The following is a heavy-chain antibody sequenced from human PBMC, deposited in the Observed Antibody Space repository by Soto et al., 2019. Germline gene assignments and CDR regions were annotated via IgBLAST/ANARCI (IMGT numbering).Heavy chain of an antibody. V-gene: IGHV3-30*18. CDR1: GFTFSSFG. CDR2: ISYDGREK. CDR3: AKSHLYNWNYHIDF. Sequence: QVQLAESGGGVVQPGRSLRLSCGASGFTFSSFGMHWVRQAPGKGLEWVAVISYDGREKYYGESVKGRFTISRDNFMDTLYLQMNSLRPEDSALYYCAKSHLYNWNYHIDFWGQGTLVAVSS. J-gene: IGHJ4*02. D-gene: IGHD1-7*01.